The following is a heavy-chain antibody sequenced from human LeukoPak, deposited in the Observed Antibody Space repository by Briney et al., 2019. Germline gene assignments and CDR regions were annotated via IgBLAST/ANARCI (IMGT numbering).Heavy chain of an antibody. V-gene: IGHV4-4*07. J-gene: IGHJ5*02. CDR2: IYTSGST. CDR3: ARDIRGYCSSTSCYWFDP. CDR1: GGSISSYY. Sequence: SETLSLTCTVSGGSISSYYWSWIRQPAGKGLEWIGRIYTSGSTNYNPSLKSRVTMSVDTSKNQFSLKLSSVTATDTAVYYCARDIRGYCSSTSCYWFDPWGRGTLVTVSS. D-gene: IGHD2-2*01.